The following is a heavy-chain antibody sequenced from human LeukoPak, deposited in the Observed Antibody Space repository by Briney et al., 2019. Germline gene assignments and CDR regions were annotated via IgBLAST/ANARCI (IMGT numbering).Heavy chain of an antibody. CDR3: ARDRGDSLVGADFDS. CDR1: GFTFTRHS. Sequence: QPGGSLRLSCVASGFTFTRHSMNWVRQAPGKGLEWISFINIWGSPTYYADSMKGRFTISRDNAKNSIFLQMNNLRVEDTAVYYCARDRGDSLVGADFDSWGQGILVTVSS. J-gene: IGHJ4*02. D-gene: IGHD1-26*01. V-gene: IGHV3-48*01. CDR2: INIWGSPT.